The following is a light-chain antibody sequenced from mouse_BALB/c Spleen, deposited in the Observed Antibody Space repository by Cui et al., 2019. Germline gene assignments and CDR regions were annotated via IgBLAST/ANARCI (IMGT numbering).Light chain of an antibody. J-gene: IGLJ3*01. CDR1: TGAVTTSNY. V-gene: IGLV1*01. Sequence: QAVVTQESALTTSPGETVTLTCRSSTGAVTTSNYANWVQEKPDHLFTGLIGGTNNRAPGVPARFSGSLIGDKAALTITGAQTEDEAIYFCALWYSNLKTFIFGSGTKVTVL. CDR3: ALWYSNLKTFI. CDR2: GTN.